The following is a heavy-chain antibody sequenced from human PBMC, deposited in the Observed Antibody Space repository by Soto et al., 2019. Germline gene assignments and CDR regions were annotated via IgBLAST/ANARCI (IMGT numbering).Heavy chain of an antibody. J-gene: IGHJ4*02. Sequence: GGSLRLSCSASGFTFSSYAMHWVRQAPGKGLEYVSAISSNGGSTYYADSVKGRFTISRDNSKNTLYLQMSSLRAEDTAVYYCVKEGITFGGALTHFDYWGQGTLVTVSS. CDR3: VKEGITFGGALTHFDY. V-gene: IGHV3-64D*06. CDR2: ISSNGGST. D-gene: IGHD3-16*01. CDR1: GFTFSSYA.